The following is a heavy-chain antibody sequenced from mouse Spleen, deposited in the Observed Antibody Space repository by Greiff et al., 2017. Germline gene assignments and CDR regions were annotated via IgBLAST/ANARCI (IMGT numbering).Heavy chain of an antibody. CDR2: IDPENGNT. Sequence: EVMLVESGAELVRPGALVKLSCKASGFNIKDYYMHWVKQRPEQGLEWIGWIDPENGNTIYDPKFQGKASITADTSSNTAYLQLSSLTSEDTAVYYCARGGTGGNYFDYWGQGTTLTVSS. J-gene: IGHJ2*01. CDR3: ARGGTGGNYFDY. V-gene: IGHV14-1*02. CDR1: GFNIKDYY. D-gene: IGHD4-1*01.